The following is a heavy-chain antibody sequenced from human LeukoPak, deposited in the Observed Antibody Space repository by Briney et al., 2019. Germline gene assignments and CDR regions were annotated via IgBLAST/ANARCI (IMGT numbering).Heavy chain of an antibody. V-gene: IGHV4-59*01. D-gene: IGHD6-13*01. CDR3: ARTSHPHGSSWLFDY. J-gene: IGHJ4*02. Sequence: SETLSLTCTVSGGSISSYYWSWIRQPPGKGLEWIGYMYFSGSTNYNPSLKSRVTISVDTSRNQFSLQLSSVTAADTAVYYCARTSHPHGSSWLFDYWGQGTLVTVSS. CDR2: MYFSGST. CDR1: GGSISSYY.